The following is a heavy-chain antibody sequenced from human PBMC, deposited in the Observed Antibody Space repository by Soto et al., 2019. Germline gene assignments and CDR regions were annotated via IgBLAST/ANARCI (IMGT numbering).Heavy chain of an antibody. CDR2: INYSGST. V-gene: IGHV4-31*03. Sequence: QVQLQESGPGLVKPSQTLSLTCTVSGGSIGSGSYYWRWIRQHPGKGLEWIGYINYSGSTFYIPSRTSRVTTSRHTSTNQFALKRSSVTAADTAVYYCARAGYDRDGGGYYYLGSWGQGTLVTVSS. J-gene: IGHJ4*02. D-gene: IGHD3-22*01. CDR3: ARAGYDRDGGGYYYLGS. CDR1: GGSIGSGSYY.